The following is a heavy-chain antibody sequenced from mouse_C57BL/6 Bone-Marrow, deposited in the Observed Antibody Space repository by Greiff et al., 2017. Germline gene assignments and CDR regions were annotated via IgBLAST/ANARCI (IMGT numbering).Heavy chain of an antibody. CDR1: GYTFTSYW. D-gene: IGHD2-12*01. V-gene: IGHV1-61*01. CDR3: ARIRYYSNDVFFDY. CDR2: IYPSDSET. Sequence: QVQLQQSGAELVRPGSSVKLSCKASGYTFTSYWMDWVKQRPGQGLEWIGNIYPSDSETHYNQKFKDKATLTVDKSSSTAYMQLSSLTSEDSAVYYYARIRYYSNDVFFDYWGQGTTLTVSS. J-gene: IGHJ2*01.